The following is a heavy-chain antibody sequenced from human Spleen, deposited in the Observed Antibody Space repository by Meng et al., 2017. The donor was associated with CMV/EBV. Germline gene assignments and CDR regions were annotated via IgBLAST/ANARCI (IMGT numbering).Heavy chain of an antibody. CDR1: GFTFSSYG. D-gene: IGHD1-1*01. V-gene: IGHV3-30*02. CDR2: IRYDGGNK. J-gene: IGHJ3*02. CDR3: AKPATGTNAFDI. Sequence: GGSLRLSCAASGFTFSSYGMHWVRQAPGKGLEWVAFIRYDGGNKYYADSVKGRFTISRDNSKNTLYLQMNSLRAEDTAVYYCAKPATGTNAFDIWGQGTMVTVSS.